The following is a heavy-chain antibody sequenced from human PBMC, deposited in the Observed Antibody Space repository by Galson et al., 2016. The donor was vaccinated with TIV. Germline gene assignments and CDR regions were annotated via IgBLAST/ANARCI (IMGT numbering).Heavy chain of an antibody. CDR2: INPNTGDT. Sequence: SVKVSCKASGYTFTGYYMHWLRQAPGQGLERMGWINPNTGDTNYVPKFQGRVTMTRDTSISTAYMELSRLRSDDTAVYYCARDSPYSGSWSFFDFWGQGTLVTVSS. V-gene: IGHV1-2*02. D-gene: IGHD6-13*01. CDR1: GYTFTGYY. CDR3: ARDSPYSGSWSFFDF. J-gene: IGHJ4*02.